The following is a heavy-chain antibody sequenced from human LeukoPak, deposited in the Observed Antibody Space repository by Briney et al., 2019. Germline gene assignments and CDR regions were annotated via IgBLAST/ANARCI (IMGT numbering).Heavy chain of an antibody. V-gene: IGHV1-2*02. Sequence: ASVKVSCKASGYTFTSYYMHWVRQAPGQGLEWMGWINPNSGGTNYAQKFQGRVTMTRDTSISTAYMELSRLRSDDTAVYYCARDIGIVGATTAAFDIWGQGTMVTVSS. J-gene: IGHJ3*02. CDR1: GYTFTSYY. D-gene: IGHD1-26*01. CDR2: INPNSGGT. CDR3: ARDIGIVGATTAAFDI.